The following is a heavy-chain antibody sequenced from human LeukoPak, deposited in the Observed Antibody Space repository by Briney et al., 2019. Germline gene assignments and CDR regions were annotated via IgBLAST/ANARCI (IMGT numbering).Heavy chain of an antibody. CDR3: GATGHWRIDV. V-gene: IGHV4-4*07. J-gene: IGHJ2*01. D-gene: IGHD1-26*01. CDR2: IYNSGTT. Sequence: SETLSVTCTVSGGSFSSYYWTWIRQPAGKGLEWIGRIYNSGTTNYSPSLESRVTMSLDTSKNRFSLSLSSVTAADTAVDRLGATGHWRIDVWGRGTLVTVSS. CDR1: GGSFSSYY.